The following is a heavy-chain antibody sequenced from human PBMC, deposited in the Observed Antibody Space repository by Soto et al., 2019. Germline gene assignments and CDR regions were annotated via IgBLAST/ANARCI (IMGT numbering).Heavy chain of an antibody. CDR3: VRPRPSGENYGMDV. CDR1: GLTVSHNY. J-gene: IGHJ6*02. V-gene: IGHV3-53*01. D-gene: IGHD3-16*01. CDR2: LYTEGTT. Sequence: EVQLVESGGGLIQPGGSLRLSSVASGLTVSHNYMAWVRQAPEMGLEWVSILYTEGTTYYADSVKGRFTISRDSSKNTLFLQMDSLRAEDTAVFYCVRPRPSGENYGMDVWGQGTTVTVSS.